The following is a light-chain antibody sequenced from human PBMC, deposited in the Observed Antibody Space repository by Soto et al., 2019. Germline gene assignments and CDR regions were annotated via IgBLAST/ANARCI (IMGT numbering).Light chain of an antibody. CDR1: RSLSSSY. CDR3: QQQGT. CDR2: AAS. V-gene: IGKV3-20*01. Sequence: EIVLTQSPGTLSLSPGERATLSCRASRSLSSSYVVWYQQKPGQAPRRLIYAASRRATGIPDRFSGSGSATEYTLTISRLEAEDFAVYYCQQQGTFGQGTRLEIK. J-gene: IGKJ2*01.